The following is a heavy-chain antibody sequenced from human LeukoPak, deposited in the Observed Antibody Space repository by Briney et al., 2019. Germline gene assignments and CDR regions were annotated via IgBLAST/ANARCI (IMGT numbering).Heavy chain of an antibody. CDR3: ASGYYYDSSGYYNLDI. D-gene: IGHD3-22*01. CDR2: IYTSGST. J-gene: IGHJ3*02. V-gene: IGHV4-61*02. Sequence: SQTLSLTCTVSGGSISSGSYYWSWIRLPAGKGLEWIGRIYTSGSTNYNPSLKSRVTISVDTSKNQFSLKLSSVTAADTAVYYCASGYYYDSSGYYNLDIWGQGTMVTVSS. CDR1: GGSISSGSYY.